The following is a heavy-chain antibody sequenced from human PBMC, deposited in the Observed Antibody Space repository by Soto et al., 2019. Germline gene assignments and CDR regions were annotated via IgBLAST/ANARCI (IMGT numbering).Heavy chain of an antibody. CDR1: GFNFSIHA. CDR2: VSPGVQSQ. CDR3: ANDDWGYSYGSKNIDY. J-gene: IGHJ4*02. D-gene: IGHD5-18*01. V-gene: IGHV3-30-3*02. Sequence: WGSPRLSCAAPGFNFSIHALHCIRQAPGEGLEWVALVSPGVQSQYYADSVKGRFTISRDNSKTTLYLQMNSLRAEDTAVYYCANDDWGYSYGSKNIDYWGQGSLVTVTS.